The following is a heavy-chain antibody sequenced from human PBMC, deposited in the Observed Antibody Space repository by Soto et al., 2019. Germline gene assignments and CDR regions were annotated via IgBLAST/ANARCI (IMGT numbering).Heavy chain of an antibody. D-gene: IGHD3-3*01. J-gene: IGHJ3*02. CDR1: GFTVSSNY. CDR2: IYSGGST. Sequence: PGGSLRLSCAASGFTVSSNYMSWVRQAPGKGLEWVSVIYSGGSTYYADSVKGRFTISRDNSKNTLYLQMNSLRAEDTAVYYCARDLYYDFWSGYYSSAFDIWGQGTMVTVSS. V-gene: IGHV3-53*01. CDR3: ARDLYYDFWSGYYSSAFDI.